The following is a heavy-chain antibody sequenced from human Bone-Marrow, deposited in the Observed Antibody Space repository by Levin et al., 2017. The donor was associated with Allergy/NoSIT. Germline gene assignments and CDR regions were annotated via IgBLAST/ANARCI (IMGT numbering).Heavy chain of an antibody. V-gene: IGHV3-33*01. CDR1: GFTFSSYG. CDR2: IWYDGSNK. Sequence: QAGGSLRLSCAASGFTFSSYGMHWVRQAPGKGLEWVAVIWYDGSNKYYADSVKGRFTVSRDTSNNTLYLQMDSLQAEDTAVYYCARDGERTTHVDVIRVRGYWGQGTLVTVSS. CDR3: ARDGERTTHVDVIRVRGY. D-gene: IGHD3-10*01. J-gene: IGHJ4*02.